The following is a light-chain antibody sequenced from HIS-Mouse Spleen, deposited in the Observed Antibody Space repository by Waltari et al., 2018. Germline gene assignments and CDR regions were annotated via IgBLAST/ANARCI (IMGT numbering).Light chain of an antibody. V-gene: IGLV1-44*01. Sequence: QSVLTQPPSASGTPGQRVTISCSGSSSNIGSNTVNLYQQRPGTTPKLLTHSNNQRSSGVPDRFSGSKSCTSACLAISGLQSEDEADYYCAAWDDSLNGWVFGGGTKLTVL. CDR2: SNN. J-gene: IGLJ3*02. CDR1: SSNIGSNT. CDR3: AAWDDSLNGWV.